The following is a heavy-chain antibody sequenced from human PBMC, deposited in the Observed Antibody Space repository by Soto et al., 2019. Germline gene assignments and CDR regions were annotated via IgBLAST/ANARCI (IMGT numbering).Heavy chain of an antibody. D-gene: IGHD2-21*02. CDR2: IYYSGST. CDR1: GGSISSGDYY. V-gene: IGHV4-30-4*01. CDR3: AREGGDHALFDY. J-gene: IGHJ4*02. Sequence: KASETLSLTCTVSGGSISSGDYYWSWIRQPPGKGLEWIGYIYYSGSTYYNPSLKSRVTISVDTSKNQFSLKLSSVTAADTAVYYCAREGGDHALFDYWGQGTLVTVLL.